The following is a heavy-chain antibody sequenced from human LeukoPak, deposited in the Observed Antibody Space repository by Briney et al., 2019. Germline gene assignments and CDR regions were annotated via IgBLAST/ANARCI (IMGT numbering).Heavy chain of an antibody. D-gene: IGHD4-17*01. CDR2: INPNSGGT. CDR1: GYTFNGYY. CDR3: ARDSNGYYHFDY. J-gene: IGHJ4*02. Sequence: ASVKVSCKASGYTFNGYYMHWVRQAPGQGLEWMGWINPNSGGTNYAQKFQGRVTMTRDTSISTAYMELSRLRSDDTAVYYCARDSNGYYHFDYWGQGTLVTVSS. V-gene: IGHV1-2*02.